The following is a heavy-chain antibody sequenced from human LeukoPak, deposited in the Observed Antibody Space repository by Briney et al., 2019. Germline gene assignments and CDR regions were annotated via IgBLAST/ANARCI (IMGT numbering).Heavy chain of an antibody. V-gene: IGHV3-23*01. CDR2: IFPSGGEI. CDR1: GFTFSTFA. J-gene: IGHJ4*02. D-gene: IGHD5-18*01. CDR3: ATYRQVLLPFES. Sequence: GGSLRLSCVVSGFTFSTFAMIWVRQPPGKGLEWVSSIFPSGGEIHYADSVRGRFTISRDNSKSILSLQMNSLRAEDTAIYYCATYRQVLLPFESWGQGTLVTVSS.